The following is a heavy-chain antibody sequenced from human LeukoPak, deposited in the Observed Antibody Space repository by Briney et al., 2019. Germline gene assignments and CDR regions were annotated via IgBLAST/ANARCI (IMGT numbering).Heavy chain of an antibody. Sequence: GGSLRLSCVASGFTFSGYAMSWVRQAPGKGLEWVSAIAGSGGSTYYADSVKGRFTISRDNSKNTLFLQMNSLRAEDTAVYNCAKDTSTYATSWSDYWGQGTLVTVSS. D-gene: IGHD2-2*01. CDR3: AKDTSTYATSWSDY. J-gene: IGHJ4*02. CDR2: IAGSGGST. CDR1: GFTFSGYA. V-gene: IGHV3-23*01.